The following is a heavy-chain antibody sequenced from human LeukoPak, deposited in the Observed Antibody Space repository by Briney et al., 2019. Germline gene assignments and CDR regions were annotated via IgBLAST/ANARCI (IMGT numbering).Heavy chain of an antibody. CDR2: IYYSGST. CDR1: GGSISSGSYY. D-gene: IGHD2-15*01. V-gene: IGHV4-39*01. Sequence: SETLSLTCTVSGGSISSGSYYWGWIRQPPGKGLEWIGSIYYSGSTYYNPSLKSRVTISVDTSKNQFSLKLSSVTAADTAVYYCALSEGGWTPFDYWGQGTLVTVSS. J-gene: IGHJ4*02. CDR3: ALSEGGWTPFDY.